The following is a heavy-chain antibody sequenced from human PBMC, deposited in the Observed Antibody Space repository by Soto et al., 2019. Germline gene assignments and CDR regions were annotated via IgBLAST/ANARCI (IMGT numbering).Heavy chain of an antibody. CDR3: AISYSSGWYGKYNWFDP. CDR1: GFTFSDYY. J-gene: IGHJ5*02. D-gene: IGHD6-19*01. V-gene: IGHV3-11*01. Sequence: GGSLRLSCAASGFTFSDYYMSWIRQAPGKGLEWVSYISSSGSTIYYADSVKGRFTISRDNAKNSLYLQMNSLRAEDTAVYYCAISYSSGWYGKYNWFDPWGQGTLVTVSS. CDR2: ISSSGSTI.